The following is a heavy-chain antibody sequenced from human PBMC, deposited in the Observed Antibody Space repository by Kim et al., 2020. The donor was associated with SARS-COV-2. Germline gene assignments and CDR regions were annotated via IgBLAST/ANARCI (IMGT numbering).Heavy chain of an antibody. CDR2: ISSSSSYI. J-gene: IGHJ6*02. CDR1: GFTFSSYS. D-gene: IGHD1-26*01. CDR3: ARDSKLTTAWELGDYYYYYGMDV. V-gene: IGHV3-21*01. Sequence: GGSLRLSCAASGFTFSSYSMNWVRQAPGKGLEWVSSISSSSSYIYYTDSVKGRFTISRDNAKNSLYLQMNSLRAEDTAVYYCARDSKLTTAWELGDYYYYYGMDVWGQGTTVTVSS.